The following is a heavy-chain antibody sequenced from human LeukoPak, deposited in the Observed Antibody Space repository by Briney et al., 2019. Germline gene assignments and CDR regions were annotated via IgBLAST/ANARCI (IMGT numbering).Heavy chain of an antibody. Sequence: PSETLSLTCTVSGGSISSYYWSWIRQPPGKGLEWIGYIYYSGSTNYNPSLKSRVTILVDTSKNQFSLKLSSVTAADTAVYYCARTDSYGYSYGPYYFDYWGQGTLVTVSS. V-gene: IGHV4-59*01. CDR2: IYYSGST. J-gene: IGHJ4*02. CDR3: ARTDSYGYSYGPYYFDY. D-gene: IGHD5-18*01. CDR1: GGSISSYY.